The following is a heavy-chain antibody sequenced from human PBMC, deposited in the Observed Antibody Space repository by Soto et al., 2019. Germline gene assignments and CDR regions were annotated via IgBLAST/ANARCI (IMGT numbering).Heavy chain of an antibody. D-gene: IGHD5-18*01. CDR3: ARVRDKPGYSYGYYYYYGMDG. CDR1: GFTFSSYW. CDR2: INSDGSST. J-gene: IGHJ6*02. Sequence: GGSLRLSCAASGFTFSSYWMHWVRQAPGKGLVWVSRINSDGSSTSYADSVKGRFTISRDNAKNTLYLQMNSLRAEDTAVYYCARVRDKPGYSYGYYYYYGMDGWGQGTTVTVSS. V-gene: IGHV3-74*01.